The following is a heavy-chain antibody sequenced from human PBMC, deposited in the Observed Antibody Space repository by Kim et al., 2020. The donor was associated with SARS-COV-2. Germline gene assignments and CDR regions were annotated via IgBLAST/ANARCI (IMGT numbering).Heavy chain of an antibody. D-gene: IGHD3-3*01. CDR3: AGARRDYDLWGGFSPNWFDP. Sequence: SETLSLTCTVSGGSISSYYWSWIRQSAGKGLEWIGRIYTNGNSNYNPSLESRVTMSLDTSKSQFSLKLTSVTAADTAVYYCAGARRDYDLWGGFSPNWFDPWGQGTLVTVSS. CDR2: IYTNGNS. J-gene: IGHJ5*02. CDR1: GGSISSYY. V-gene: IGHV4-4*07.